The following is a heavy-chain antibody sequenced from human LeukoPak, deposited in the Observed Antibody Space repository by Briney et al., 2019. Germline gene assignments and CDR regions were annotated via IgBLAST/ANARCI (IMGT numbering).Heavy chain of an antibody. D-gene: IGHD3-3*01. CDR3: ARRYDFWSGYPSFDY. J-gene: IGHJ4*02. V-gene: IGHV3-11*04. Sequence: GGSLRLSCAASGFTFSDYYMSWIRQAPGKGLEWVSYISSSGSTIYYADSVKGRFTISRDNAKNSLYLQMNSLRAEDTAVYYCARRYDFWSGYPSFDYWGQGTLVTVSS. CDR2: ISSSGSTI. CDR1: GFTFSDYY.